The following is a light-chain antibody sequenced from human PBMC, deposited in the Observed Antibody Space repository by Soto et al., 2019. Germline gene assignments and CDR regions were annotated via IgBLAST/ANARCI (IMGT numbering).Light chain of an antibody. CDR1: QSISSW. CDR3: QQLNNYPRT. J-gene: IGKJ1*01. Sequence: DIQMTQSPSTLSASVGDRVTITCRASQSISSWLAWYQQKPGRAPKLLIYKASSLESGVPSRFSGSGSGTEFTLTISSLQPEDFATYYCQQLNNYPRTFGQGTKVDIK. CDR2: KAS. V-gene: IGKV1-5*03.